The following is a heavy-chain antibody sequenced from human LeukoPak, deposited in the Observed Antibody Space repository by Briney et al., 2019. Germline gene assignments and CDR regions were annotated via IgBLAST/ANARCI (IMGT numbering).Heavy chain of an antibody. J-gene: IGHJ4*02. CDR2: INPNSGGT. Sequence: ASVKVSCKAPGYTFMDYYMHWVRQAPGQGLEWMGWINPNSGGTNYAQKFQGRVTMTRDTSISTAYMELSRLRSDDTAVYYCARSKMVRGSPTYYFDYWGQGTLVTVSS. V-gene: IGHV1-2*02. CDR3: ARSKMVRGSPTYYFDY. D-gene: IGHD3-10*01. CDR1: GYTFMDYY.